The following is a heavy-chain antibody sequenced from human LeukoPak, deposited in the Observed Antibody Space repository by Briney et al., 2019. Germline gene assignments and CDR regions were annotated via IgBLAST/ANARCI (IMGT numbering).Heavy chain of an antibody. CDR3: ARVLQNYYYLDV. V-gene: IGHV4-59*11. J-gene: IGHJ6*03. Sequence: SETLSLTCTVSGGSISSHYWSWVRQPPGKGLEWIGNIYDSESTHYKSSLKSRVTITVDTSKNQFSLRLSSVTAADTAVYYCARVLQNYYYLDVWGKGTTVTVSS. CDR1: GGSISSHY. D-gene: IGHD3-3*01. CDR2: IYDSEST.